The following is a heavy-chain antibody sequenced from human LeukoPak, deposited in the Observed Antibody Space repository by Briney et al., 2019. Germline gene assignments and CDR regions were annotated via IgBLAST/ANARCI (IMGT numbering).Heavy chain of an antibody. V-gene: IGHV1-69*13. CDR3: ASSRFSGWSQIDY. J-gene: IGHJ4*02. D-gene: IGHD6-19*01. Sequence: SVKVPCKASGGTFSSYAISWVRQAPGQGLEWMGGIIPIFGTANYAQKFQGRVTITADESTSTAYMELSSLRSEDTAVYYCASSRFSGWSQIDYWGQGTLVTVSS. CDR2: IIPIFGTA. CDR1: GGTFSSYA.